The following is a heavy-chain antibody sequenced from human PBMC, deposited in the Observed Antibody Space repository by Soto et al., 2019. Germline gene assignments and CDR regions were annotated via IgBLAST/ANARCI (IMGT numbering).Heavy chain of an antibody. V-gene: IGHV3-53*01. J-gene: IGHJ3*02. CDR2: LYDLDGT. CDR1: GGSISNFY. Sequence: ETLSLTCTVSGGSISNFYWSWIRQPPGKGLEWVSALYDLDGTYYADSVKGRFTTSSDSSRTTVYLQMNDLRPDDTAVYSCATWHLREHAYDIWGQGTTVTVSS. D-gene: IGHD3-10*01. CDR3: ATWHLREHAYDI.